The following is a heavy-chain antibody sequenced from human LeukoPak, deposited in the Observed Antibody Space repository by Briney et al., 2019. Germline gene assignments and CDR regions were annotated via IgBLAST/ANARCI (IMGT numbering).Heavy chain of an antibody. J-gene: IGHJ6*04. V-gene: IGHV3-21*01. CDR3: AELGITMIGGV. CDR1: GFTFSNYS. D-gene: IGHD3-10*02. Sequence: GGSLRLSCAASGFTFSNYSMTWVRQAPGKGLEWVSSISSSSYIYYADSVKGRFTISRDNAKNSLYLQMNSLRAEDTAVYYCAELGITMIGGVWGKGTTVTISS. CDR2: ISSSSYI.